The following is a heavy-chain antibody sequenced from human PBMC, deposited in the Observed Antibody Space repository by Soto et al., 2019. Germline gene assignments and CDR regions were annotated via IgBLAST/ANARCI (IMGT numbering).Heavy chain of an antibody. D-gene: IGHD5-18*01. Sequence: QVQLVQSGAEVKKPGASVKVSCKASGYTFTSYGISWVRQAPGQGLEWMGWISAYNGNTNYAQKLQGRVTMTTDTSTSPAYMELRRLRSDDTAVYYCAREGALEMDTITGLAYYFDYWGQGTLVTVSS. CDR3: AREGALEMDTITGLAYYFDY. J-gene: IGHJ4*02. V-gene: IGHV1-18*01. CDR1: GYTFTSYG. CDR2: ISAYNGNT.